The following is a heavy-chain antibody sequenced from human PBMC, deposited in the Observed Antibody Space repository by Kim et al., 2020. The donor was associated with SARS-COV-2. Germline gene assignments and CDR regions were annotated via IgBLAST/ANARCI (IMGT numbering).Heavy chain of an antibody. J-gene: IGHJ4*02. Sequence: GGSLRLSCAASGFTFSSYGMHWVRQAPGKGLEWVAVIWYDGSNKYYADSVKGRFTISRDNSKNTLYLQMNSLRAEDTAVYYCATGPHSVVTPGTDYWGQGTLVTGSS. V-gene: IGHV3-33*01. CDR2: IWYDGSNK. CDR1: GFTFSSYG. D-gene: IGHD2-21*02. CDR3: ATGPHSVVTPGTDY.